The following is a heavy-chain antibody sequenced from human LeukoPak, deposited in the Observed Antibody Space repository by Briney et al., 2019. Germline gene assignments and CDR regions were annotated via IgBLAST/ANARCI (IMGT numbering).Heavy chain of an antibody. CDR3: ARAFIVVVPAATRRGVFDY. V-gene: IGHV4-34*01. J-gene: IGHJ4*02. Sequence: SETLSLTCAVYGGSFSGYYWSWIRQPPGKGLEWIGEINHSGSTNYNPSLKSRVTISVDTSKNQFSLKLRSVTAADTAVYYCARAFIVVVPAATRRGVFDYWGQGTLVTVSS. D-gene: IGHD2-2*01. CDR1: GGSFSGYY. CDR2: INHSGST.